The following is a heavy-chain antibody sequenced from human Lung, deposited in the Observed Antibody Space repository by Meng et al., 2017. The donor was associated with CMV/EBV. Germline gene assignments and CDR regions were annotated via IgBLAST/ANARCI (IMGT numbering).Heavy chain of an antibody. CDR2: INPADSNT. D-gene: IGHD3-3*01. J-gene: IGHJ5*02. Sequence: GESXKISXKTSGYAFTTYWVGWVRQKPGKGLEWMGIINPADSNTRYSPSFQGQVTISADKSTSTAYLQWSSLRASDTAMYYCVRGTLRFLEWFEGGWFDPWGQGTPVTVSS. CDR1: GYAFTTYW. CDR3: VRGTLRFLEWFEGGWFDP. V-gene: IGHV5-51*01.